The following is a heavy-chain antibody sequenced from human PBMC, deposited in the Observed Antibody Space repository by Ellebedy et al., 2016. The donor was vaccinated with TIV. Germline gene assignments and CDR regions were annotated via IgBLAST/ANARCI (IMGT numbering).Heavy chain of an antibody. V-gene: IGHV4-39*01. CDR3: ARLRAGGGASWYFDY. J-gene: IGHJ4*02. CDR2: IFHSGNT. Sequence: MPGGSLRLSCTVSGDSISTNLYYWGWVRQPPGKGLEWIGSIFHSGNTYYKSSLKSRVTISVDTSTNQFSLKLRSVTAADTAVYWCARLRAGGGASWYFDYWGQGTLVTVSS. CDR1: GDSISTNLYY. D-gene: IGHD3-16*01.